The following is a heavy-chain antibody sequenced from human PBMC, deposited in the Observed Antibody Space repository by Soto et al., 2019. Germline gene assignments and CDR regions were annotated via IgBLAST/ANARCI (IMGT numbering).Heavy chain of an antibody. V-gene: IGHV4-59*11. CDR1: GGSIRNHC. D-gene: IGHD3-16*01. CDR3: ARARLVGLTTWDYFDY. Sequence: SETLSLTCNVSGGSIRNHCLNWIRQRPGKRLEWIWYISDSGSTKYNPSLMSRVTISADMSKNQVSLKVKSVAAADTAIYYCARARLVGLTTWDYFDYWGQGTLVTVSS. J-gene: IGHJ4*02. CDR2: ISDSGST.